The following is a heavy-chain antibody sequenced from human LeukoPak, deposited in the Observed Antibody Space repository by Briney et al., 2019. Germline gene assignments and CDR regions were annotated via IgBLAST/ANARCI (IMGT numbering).Heavy chain of an antibody. Sequence: GGSLRLSCAGSGFTFSSHPMSWVRQAAGKGLEWVSGVDGSGGYTYYADSVKGRFTISRDNSKNTLYLQMNSLRVEDTAVYYCAKQDVRSSGWYDWGQGTLVTVSS. CDR2: VDGSGGYT. D-gene: IGHD6-19*01. J-gene: IGHJ4*02. V-gene: IGHV3-23*01. CDR1: GFTFSSHP. CDR3: AKQDVRSSGWYD.